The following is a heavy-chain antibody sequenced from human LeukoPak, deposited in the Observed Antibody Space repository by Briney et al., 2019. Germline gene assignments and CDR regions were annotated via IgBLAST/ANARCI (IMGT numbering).Heavy chain of an antibody. CDR1: GGSISSYY. J-gene: IGHJ3*02. CDR3: ASESGYSYGQRGGAFDI. D-gene: IGHD5-18*01. CDR2: IQTSGST. V-gene: IGHV4-4*07. Sequence: SETLSLTCSVSGGSISSYYWSWIRQPAGKGLELVGHIQTSGSTNYNPSLKTRVTISVDTSKNQFSLKLSSVTAADTAVYYCASESGYSYGQRGGAFDIWGQGTMVTVSS.